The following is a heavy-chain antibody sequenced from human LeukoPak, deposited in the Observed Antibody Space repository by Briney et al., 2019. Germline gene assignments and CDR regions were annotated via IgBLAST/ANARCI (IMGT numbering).Heavy chain of an antibody. CDR3: AKSTTYYYDSSDHYAYSAAD. V-gene: IGHV3-30*02. D-gene: IGHD3-22*01. CDR1: GFAFSTYD. CDR2: IRYDGSNK. Sequence: AGGSLRLSCAASGFAFSTYDMHWVRQAPGKGLEWVAFIRYDGSNKHYADSVKGRFTISRHNSKNTLFLQMNILRAEDTAVYYCAKSTTYYYDSSDHYAYSAADWGQGTLVTVSS. J-gene: IGHJ4*02.